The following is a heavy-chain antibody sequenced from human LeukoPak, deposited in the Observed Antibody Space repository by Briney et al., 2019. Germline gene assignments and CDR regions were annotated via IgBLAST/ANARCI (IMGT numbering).Heavy chain of an antibody. CDR3: ARDSGSHTSSWYSYYYGMDV. J-gene: IGHJ6*02. Sequence: ASVKVSCKASGYTFTSYGISWVRQAPGQGLEWMGWISAYNGNTNYAQKLQSRVTMTTDTSTSTAYMELRSLRSDDTAVYYCARDSGSHTSSWYSYYYGMDVWGQGTTVTVSS. CDR1: GYTFTSYG. V-gene: IGHV1-18*01. D-gene: IGHD6-13*01. CDR2: ISAYNGNT.